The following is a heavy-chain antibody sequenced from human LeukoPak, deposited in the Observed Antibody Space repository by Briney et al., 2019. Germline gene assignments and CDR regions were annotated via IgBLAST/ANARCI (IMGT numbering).Heavy chain of an antibody. CDR3: ARVRGSSGWYWFDP. CDR1: GYTFTGYY. D-gene: IGHD6-19*01. Sequence: ASVKVSCKASGYTFTGYYMHWVRQAPGQGLEWMGWIHPYSGGTSYAQKFQGRVTMTRDTSISTAYMDLSRLRFDDTAVCYCARVRGSSGWYWFDPWGQGTLVTVSS. V-gene: IGHV1-2*02. CDR2: IHPYSGGT. J-gene: IGHJ5*02.